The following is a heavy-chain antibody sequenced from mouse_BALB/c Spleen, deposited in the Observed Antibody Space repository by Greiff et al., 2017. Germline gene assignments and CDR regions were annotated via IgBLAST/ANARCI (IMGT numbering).Heavy chain of an antibody. D-gene: IGHD2-4*01. CDR1: GFSLSTSGMG. V-gene: IGHV8-12*01. Sequence: QVTLKVSGPGIVQPSQTLSLTCSFSGFSLSTSGMGVCWIRQPSGKGLEWLAHIYWDDDKRYNPSLKSRLTISKDTSRNQVFLKITSVNTADTATYYCARRAPYDYDGYYLDYWGQGTTLTVSS. CDR3: ARRAPYDYDGYYLDY. CDR2: IYWDDDK. J-gene: IGHJ2*01.